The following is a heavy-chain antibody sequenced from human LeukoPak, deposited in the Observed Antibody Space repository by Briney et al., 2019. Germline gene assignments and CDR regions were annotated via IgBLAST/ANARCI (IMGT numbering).Heavy chain of an antibody. V-gene: IGHV3-9*01. CDR1: GFTFDDYA. D-gene: IGHD1-26*01. J-gene: IGHJ6*02. CDR3: AKDRAATYYYGMDV. Sequence: TGGSLRLSCAASGFTFDDYALPWVRQAPGKGLEWVAGVTWNSNARGYADSVKGRFTITRDNAKNSLHLQMNSLRAEDTALYYCAKDRAATYYYGMDVWGQGTTVTVS. CDR2: VTWNSNAR.